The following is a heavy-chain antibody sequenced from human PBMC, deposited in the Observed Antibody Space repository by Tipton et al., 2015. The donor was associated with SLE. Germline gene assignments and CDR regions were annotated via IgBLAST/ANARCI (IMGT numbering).Heavy chain of an antibody. CDR3: ARDDYGGQY. CDR2: IYSGSS. J-gene: IGHJ4*02. Sequence: TLSLTCTVSGGSIGTFFWSWIRQPPGKGLEWIGYIYSGSSYFNPSLRSRVSMSIDKSKNQFSLTMSSVTAAGTAVYYCARDDYGGQYWGQGTLVTVSS. D-gene: IGHD4/OR15-4a*01. V-gene: IGHV4-59*01. CDR1: GGSIGTFF.